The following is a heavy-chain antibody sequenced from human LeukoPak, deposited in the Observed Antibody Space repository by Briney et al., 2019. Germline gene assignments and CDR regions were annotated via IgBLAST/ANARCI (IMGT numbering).Heavy chain of an antibody. CDR1: GFTFSSYS. J-gene: IGHJ2*01. Sequence: GGSLRLSCAASGFTFSSYSMNWVRQAPGKGLEWVSSISSSSGYIYYADSVKGRFTISRDNAKNSLYLQMNSLRAEDTAVYYCARLVEMATRYFDLWGRGTLVTVSS. V-gene: IGHV3-21*01. CDR3: ARLVEMATRYFDL. CDR2: ISSSSGYI. D-gene: IGHD5-24*01.